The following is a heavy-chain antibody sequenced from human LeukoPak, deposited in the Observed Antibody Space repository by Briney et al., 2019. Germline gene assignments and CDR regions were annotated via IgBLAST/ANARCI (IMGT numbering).Heavy chain of an antibody. J-gene: IGHJ4*02. D-gene: IGHD2-2*01. CDR2: IYHSGST. V-gene: IGHV4-30-2*02. CDR3: ASLYCSRTSCYLDPDY. CDR1: GGSISSGGYS. Sequence: PSQTLSLTCAVSGGSISSGGYSWSWIRQPPGKGLEWIGYIYHSGSTYYNPSLKSRVTISVDRSKNQFSLKLSSVTAADTAVYYCASLYCSRTSCYLDPDYWGQGTLVTVSS.